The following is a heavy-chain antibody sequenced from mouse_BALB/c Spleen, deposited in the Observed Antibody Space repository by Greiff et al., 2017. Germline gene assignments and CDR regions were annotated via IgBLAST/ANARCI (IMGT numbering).Heavy chain of an antibody. J-gene: IGHJ4*01. D-gene: IGHD1-2*01. CDR2: INPSTGYT. V-gene: IGHV1-7*01. CDR1: GYTFTSYW. CDR3: ARSITTAYYYAMDY. Sequence: VQLQQSGAELAKPGASVKMSCKASGYTFTSYWMHWVKQRPGQGLEWIGYINPSTGYTEYNQKFKDKATLTADKSSSTAYMQLSSLTSEDSAVYYCARSITTAYYYAMDYWGQGTSVTVSS.